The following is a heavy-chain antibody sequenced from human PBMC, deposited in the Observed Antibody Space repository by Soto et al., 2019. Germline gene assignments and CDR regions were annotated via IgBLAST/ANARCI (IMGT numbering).Heavy chain of an antibody. CDR1: GDSVNSGRSY. V-gene: IGHV4-61*01. Sequence: PSETLSLTCTVSGDSVNSGRSYWSWIRQPPGKGLEWIGYVHYTGVTNYNPSLKSRITMSIDTSRNQMSLNLTSVTAADTAVYYCAREDFSSKYYLTHWGQGTLVTVSS. D-gene: IGHD3-10*01. CDR2: VHYTGVT. CDR3: AREDFSSKYYLTH. J-gene: IGHJ4*02.